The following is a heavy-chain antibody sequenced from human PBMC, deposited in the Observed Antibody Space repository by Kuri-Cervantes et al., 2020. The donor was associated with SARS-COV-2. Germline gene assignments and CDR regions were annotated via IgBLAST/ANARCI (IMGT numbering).Heavy chain of an antibody. Sequence: GESLKISCAASGFIFSSHSMNWVRQAPGKGLEWVSYISSSSSTIYYADSVKGRFTISRDNAKNSLYLQMNSLRAEDTAVYYCAKRTSTGEYSIPSGPLDYWGQGTLVTVSS. CDR2: ISSSSSTI. D-gene: IGHD6-6*01. CDR3: AKRTSTGEYSIPSGPLDY. V-gene: IGHV3-48*04. CDR1: GFIFSSHS. J-gene: IGHJ4*02.